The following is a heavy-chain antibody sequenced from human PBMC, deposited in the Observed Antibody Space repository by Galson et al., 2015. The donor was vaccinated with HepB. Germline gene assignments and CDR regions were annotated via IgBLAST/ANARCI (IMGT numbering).Heavy chain of an antibody. CDR1: GYTFTSYD. D-gene: IGHD6-13*01. J-gene: IGHJ4*02. CDR2: MNPNSGNT. Sequence: SVKVSCKASGYTFTSYDINWVRQATGQGPEWMGWMNPNSGNTGYAQKFQGRVTMTRNTSISTAYMELSSLRSEDTAVYYCARGGYSSRSRFDYWGQGTLVTVSS. V-gene: IGHV1-8*01. CDR3: ARGGYSSRSRFDY.